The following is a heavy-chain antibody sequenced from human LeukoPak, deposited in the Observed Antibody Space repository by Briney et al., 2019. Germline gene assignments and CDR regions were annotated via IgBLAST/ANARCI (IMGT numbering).Heavy chain of an antibody. Sequence: ASVKVSCKASGYTFTGYYMHWVRQAPGQGLEWMGWISAYNGNTNYAQKLQGRVTMTTDTSTSTAYMELRSLRSDDTAVYYCARGGYSYDLDYWGQGTLVTVSS. CDR1: GYTFTGYY. D-gene: IGHD5-18*01. J-gene: IGHJ4*02. CDR3: ARGGYSYDLDY. V-gene: IGHV1-18*04. CDR2: ISAYNGNT.